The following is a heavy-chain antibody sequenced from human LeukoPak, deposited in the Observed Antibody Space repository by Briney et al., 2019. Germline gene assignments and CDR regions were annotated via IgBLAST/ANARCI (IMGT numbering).Heavy chain of an antibody. V-gene: IGHV4-30-4*01. CDR3: ARGPRRSSYGEDYFDY. Sequence: SETLSLTCTVSGGSISSGDYYWSWIRQPPGKGLEWIGYIYYSGSTYYNPSLKSRVTISVDTSKNQFSLKLSSVTAADTAVYYCARGPRRSSYGEDYFDYWGQGTLVTVSS. CDR2: IYYSGST. J-gene: IGHJ4*02. D-gene: IGHD4-17*01. CDR1: GGSISSGDYY.